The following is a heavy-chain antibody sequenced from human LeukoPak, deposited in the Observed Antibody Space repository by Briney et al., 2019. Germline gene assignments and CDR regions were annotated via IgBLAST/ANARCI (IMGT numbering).Heavy chain of an antibody. CDR1: GGSISSYY. D-gene: IGHD3-10*01. Sequence: SETLSLTCTVSGGSISSYYWSWIRQPPGKGLEWIGYIYYSGSTNYNPSLKSRVTISVDTSKNQFSLKLSSVTAADTAVYYCARDYRRFTYYYGSGSYWAFDYWGQGTLVTVSS. CDR2: IYYSGST. CDR3: ARDYRRFTYYYGSGSYWAFDY. J-gene: IGHJ4*02. V-gene: IGHV4-59*12.